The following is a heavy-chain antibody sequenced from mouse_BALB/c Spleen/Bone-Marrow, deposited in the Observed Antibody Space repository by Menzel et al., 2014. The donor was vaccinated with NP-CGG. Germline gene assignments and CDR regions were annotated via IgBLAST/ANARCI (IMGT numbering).Heavy chain of an antibody. V-gene: IGHV1-69*01. CDR1: GYAFTDRW. Sequence: VQLQQSGTEPVMPGASVKMSCKASGYAFTDRWIHWVKQRPGQGLEWIGAIDTSDSYTNYNQKFKGKATLTVDESSSTAYIHLSSLTSEDSAVYYCARGGDDFSLDYWGQRTSVTVSS. J-gene: IGHJ4*01. D-gene: IGHD2-4*01. CDR3: ARGGDDFSLDY. CDR2: IDTSDSYT.